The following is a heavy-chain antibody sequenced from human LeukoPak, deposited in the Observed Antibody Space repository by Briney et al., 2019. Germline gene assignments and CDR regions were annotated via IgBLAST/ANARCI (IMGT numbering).Heavy chain of an antibody. CDR1: GFTFSSYW. CDR2: ISGGGGST. CDR3: ANGWSPDY. V-gene: IGHV3-23*01. D-gene: IGHD2-15*01. J-gene: IGHJ4*02. Sequence: GGSLRLSCAASGFTFSSYWMSWVRQAPGKGLEWVSGISGGGGSTYYADSVKGRFTIFRDNSKNTLYLQMNSLRAEDTAVYHCANGWSPDYWGRGTLVTVSS.